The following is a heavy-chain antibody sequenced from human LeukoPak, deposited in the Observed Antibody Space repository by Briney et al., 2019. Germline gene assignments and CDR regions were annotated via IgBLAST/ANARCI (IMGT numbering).Heavy chain of an antibody. V-gene: IGHV3-30*04. CDR2: ISYDGSNK. D-gene: IGHD2-15*01. J-gene: IGHJ4*02. CDR3: AKGVGYCSGGSCQQFDY. Sequence: GSLRLSCAASGFTFSSYAMHWVRQAPGKGLEWVAVISYDGSNKYYADSVKGRFTLSRDNSKNTLYLQMNSLRAEDTAVYYCAKGVGYCSGGSCQQFDYWGQRTLVTVSS. CDR1: GFTFSSYA.